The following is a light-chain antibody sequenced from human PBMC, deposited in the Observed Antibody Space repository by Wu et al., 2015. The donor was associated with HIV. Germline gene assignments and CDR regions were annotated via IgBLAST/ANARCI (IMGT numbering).Light chain of an antibody. Sequence: EIVLTQSPGTLSLSPGERATLSCRTSQIITNNYLAWFQQKPGQAPRLLISGASTRATGIPDFTLTISRLEPEDFAVYYCQQYGSVPYSFGLGTKLEIK. J-gene: IGKJ2*03. V-gene: IGKV3-20*01. CDR1: QIITNNY. CDR3: QQYGSVPYS. CDR2: GAS.